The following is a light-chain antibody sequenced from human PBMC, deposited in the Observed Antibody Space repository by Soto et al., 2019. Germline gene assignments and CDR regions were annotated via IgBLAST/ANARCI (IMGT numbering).Light chain of an antibody. CDR1: QGISSW. V-gene: IGKV1-12*02. CDR2: AAS. CDR3: QQANSFPFT. J-gene: IGKJ3*01. Sequence: DLQMTQSPSSVSASVGDRVTITCRASQGISSWSASYQQKPGKAPKLLIYAASSLQSGVPSRFSGSGSGTDFTLTISSLQPEDFATYYCQQANSFPFTFGPGTKVDIK.